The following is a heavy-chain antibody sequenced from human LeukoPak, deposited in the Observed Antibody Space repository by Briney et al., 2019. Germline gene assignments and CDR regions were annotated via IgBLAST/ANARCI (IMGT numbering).Heavy chain of an antibody. D-gene: IGHD3-16*01. CDR3: ARDRVEVTTSMLGGVKRTVTDYYGMDV. V-gene: IGHV3-11*05. Sequence: GGSLRLSCVASGFTFSDYYMSWICQAPGKGLEWVSYISSSSDYTNYADSVRGRFTISRDNAKNSPYLQMNSLRAEDTDVYFCARDRVEVTTSMLGGVKRTVTDYYGMDVWGQGTTVTVSS. CDR2: ISSSSDYT. CDR1: GFTFSDYY. J-gene: IGHJ6*02.